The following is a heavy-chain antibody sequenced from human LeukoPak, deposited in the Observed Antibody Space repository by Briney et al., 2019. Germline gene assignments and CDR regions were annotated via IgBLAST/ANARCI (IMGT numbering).Heavy chain of an antibody. V-gene: IGHV1-3*01. Sequence: ASVKVSCKASGYTFTSYAMHWVRQAPGQRLEWMGWINAGNGNTKYSQKFQGRVTITRDTSASTAYMELSSLRSEDTAVYYCARVNYYGSGGLDAFDIWGQGTMVTVSS. CDR3: ARVNYYGSGGLDAFDI. J-gene: IGHJ3*02. CDR2: INAGNGNT. CDR1: GYTFTSYA. D-gene: IGHD3-10*01.